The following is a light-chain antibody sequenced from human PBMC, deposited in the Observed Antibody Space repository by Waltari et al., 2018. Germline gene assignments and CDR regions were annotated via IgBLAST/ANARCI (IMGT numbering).Light chain of an antibody. Sequence: QSALTQPASVSGSPGQSITISCTPTSSDLDPSNYVYWYQHHPGKAPQLLIYDVPTRPSGVSNRFSGSKSGNTASLTISGLQGEDEADYYCSSHTSSSTLVFGGGTRLTVL. CDR1: SSDLDPSNY. CDR3: SSHTSSSTLV. V-gene: IGLV2-14*03. CDR2: DVP. J-gene: IGLJ3*02.